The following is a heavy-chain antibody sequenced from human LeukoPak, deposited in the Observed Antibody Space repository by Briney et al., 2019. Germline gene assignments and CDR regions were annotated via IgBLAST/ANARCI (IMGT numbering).Heavy chain of an antibody. CDR1: GYTFTSNH. CDR2: IYPRDGST. CDR3: ARAPGGITMVRGVLPDFDY. D-gene: IGHD3-10*01. J-gene: IGHJ4*02. V-gene: IGHV1-46*01. Sequence: ASVKVSCKASGYTFTSNHIHWVRQAPGQGLEWMGMIYPRDGSTSYAQKFQGRVTVTRDTSTSTVHMELSGLRSEDTAVYYCARAPGGITMVRGVLPDFDYWGQGTLATVSS.